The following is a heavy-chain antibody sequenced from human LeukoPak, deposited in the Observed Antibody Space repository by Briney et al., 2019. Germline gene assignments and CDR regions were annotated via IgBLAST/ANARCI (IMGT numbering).Heavy chain of an antibody. J-gene: IGHJ4*02. CDR2: MNPTSGNT. CDR3: ARGVWESSGPYYFDY. D-gene: IGHD3-22*01. V-gene: IGHV1-8*03. Sequence: ASVKVSFKASGYTFTVYYMHWVRQATGQGLEWMGWMNPTSGNTGYAQKFQGRVTITRDNSIRTAYMELSSLTSEDSAVYYCARGVWESSGPYYFDYWGQGTLVTVSS. CDR1: GYTFTVYY.